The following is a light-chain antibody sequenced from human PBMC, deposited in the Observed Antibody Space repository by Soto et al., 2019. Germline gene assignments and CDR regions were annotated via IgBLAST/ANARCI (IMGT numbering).Light chain of an antibody. CDR2: DAS. CDR3: QQRSNWPRGT. J-gene: IGKJ2*02. Sequence: ELGLTQSPATLSLSPGERATLSCRASQRFSSYLAWYQQKPGQAPSPLINDASNRATAIPARFSGSGSGTDFTLTISSLEPEDFAVYYCQQRSNWPRGTFGQGTKLEIK. V-gene: IGKV3-11*01. CDR1: QRFSSY.